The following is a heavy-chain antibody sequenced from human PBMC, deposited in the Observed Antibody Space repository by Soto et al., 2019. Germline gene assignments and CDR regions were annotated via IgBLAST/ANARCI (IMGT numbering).Heavy chain of an antibody. V-gene: IGHV1-69*01. CDR1: GGTFSSYA. D-gene: IGHD6-13*01. CDR3: ARIRSSSWYKAYDP. J-gene: IGHJ5*02. CDR2: IIPIFGTA. Sequence: QVQLVQSGAEVKKPGSSVKVSCKASGGTFSSYAISWVRQAPGQGLEWMGGIIPIFGTANYAQKFQGRVTITADESTSTAYMKLSSLRSEDTAVYHCARIRSSSWYKAYDPWGQGTLVTVSS.